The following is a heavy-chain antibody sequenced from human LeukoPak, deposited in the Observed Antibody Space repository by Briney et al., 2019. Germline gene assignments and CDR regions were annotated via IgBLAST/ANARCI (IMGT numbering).Heavy chain of an antibody. CDR3: ASPALYSSGWYGGAFDI. V-gene: IGHV3-30*02. CDR1: GFTFSSYG. CDR2: IRYDGSNK. D-gene: IGHD6-19*01. Sequence: GGSLRLSCAASGFTFSSYGMHWVRQAPGKGGEGGAFIRYDGSNKYYADSAKGGFTISRDNSKKTLYMQMSSLRAEDTAVYYCASPALYSSGWYGGAFDIWGQGTLVTVSS. J-gene: IGHJ3*02.